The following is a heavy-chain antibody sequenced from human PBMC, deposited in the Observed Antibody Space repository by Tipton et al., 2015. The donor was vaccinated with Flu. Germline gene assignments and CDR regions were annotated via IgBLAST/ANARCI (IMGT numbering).Heavy chain of an antibody. D-gene: IGHD2-2*01. Sequence: SLRLSCAASGSTFSSYWMSWVRQAPGKGLEWVANIKQDGSEKHYVDSVKGRFTISRDNAKNTLYLQMNSLRTEDTAVFYCAKDGVEAAASGGGMDVWGRGTTVSVSS. CDR1: GSTFSSYW. V-gene: IGHV3-7*01. CDR3: AKDGVEAAASGGGMDV. CDR2: IKQDGSEK. J-gene: IGHJ6*02.